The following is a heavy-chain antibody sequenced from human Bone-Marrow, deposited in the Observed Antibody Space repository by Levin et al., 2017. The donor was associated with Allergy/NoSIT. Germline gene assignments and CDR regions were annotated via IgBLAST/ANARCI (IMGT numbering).Heavy chain of an antibody. V-gene: IGHV4-31*03. CDR1: GGSISSAGYH. J-gene: IGHJ4*02. Sequence: SQTLSLTCTVSGGSISSAGYHWTWIRQSPGKGLEGIGYISYRGTTYYNPSLKSRLTMSLDTSEQRFSLNLNSVTAADTAIYYCARLDGYYFDYWGQGTLVTVSS. D-gene: IGHD3-9*01. CDR3: ARLDGYYFDY. CDR2: ISYRGTT.